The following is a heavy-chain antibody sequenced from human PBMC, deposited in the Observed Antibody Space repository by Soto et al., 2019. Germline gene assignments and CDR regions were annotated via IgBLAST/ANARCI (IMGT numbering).Heavy chain of an antibody. CDR2: IWYGGRNT. Sequence: GGSLRLSCAASGFTFSSYGMHWVRQAPGKGLEWVAVIWYGGRNTYYADSVKGRFTISRDNSKNTLYLQMNSLRAEDTAVYYCARTAYYYDSSGYYFDCWGQGTLVTVSS. D-gene: IGHD3-22*01. CDR1: GFTFSSYG. V-gene: IGHV3-33*01. CDR3: ARTAYYYDSSGYYFDC. J-gene: IGHJ4*02.